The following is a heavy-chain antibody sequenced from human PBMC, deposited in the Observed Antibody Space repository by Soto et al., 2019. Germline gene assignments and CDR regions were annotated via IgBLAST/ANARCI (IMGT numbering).Heavy chain of an antibody. CDR3: YYSPETLSSYGGGRQYCFDS. D-gene: IGHD3-22*01. Sequence: SETLSLTCTVSGGSISSGTSYWSWVSQRPGKGLEWIGYIFYSGRFYYTPSLRGQVMILADTSKNQFTLRLRSVTAVDADVSYFYYSPETLSSYGGGRQYCFDSWGQGTLVTVSS. J-gene: IGHJ4*02. CDR1: GGSISSGTSY. CDR2: IFYSGRF. V-gene: IGHV4-31*06.